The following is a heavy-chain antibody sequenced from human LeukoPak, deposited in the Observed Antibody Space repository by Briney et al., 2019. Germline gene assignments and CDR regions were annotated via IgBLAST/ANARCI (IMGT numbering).Heavy chain of an antibody. V-gene: IGHV1-69*13. CDR2: IIPIFGTA. CDR1: GGTFSSYA. Sequence: SVKASCKASGGTFSSYAISWVRQAPGQGLEWMGGIIPIFGTANYAQKFQGRVTITADESTSTAYMELSSLRSEDTAVYYCARVLIAAAGYYSDYWGQGTLVTVSS. CDR3: ARVLIAAAGYYSDY. D-gene: IGHD6-13*01. J-gene: IGHJ4*02.